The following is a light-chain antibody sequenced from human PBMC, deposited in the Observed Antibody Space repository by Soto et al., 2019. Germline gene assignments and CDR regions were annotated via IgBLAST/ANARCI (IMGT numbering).Light chain of an antibody. CDR1: SSDVGGYNY. CDR2: EVS. CDR3: SSSTSSSPSYV. J-gene: IGLJ1*01. V-gene: IGLV2-14*01. Sequence: QSALTHPASVSGSPGQSITISCTGTSSDVGGYNYVSWYQQHPGKAPKLMIYEVSNRPSGVSNRFSGSKSGNTASLTISGLHADDEADYYCSSSTSSSPSYVFGTGTKVTV.